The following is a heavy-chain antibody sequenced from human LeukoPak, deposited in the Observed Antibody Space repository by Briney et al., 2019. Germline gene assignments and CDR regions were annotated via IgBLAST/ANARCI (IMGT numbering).Heavy chain of an antibody. Sequence: GGSLRLSCAASGFTFSSYSMNWVRQAPGKGLEWVSSISSSSSYIYYADSVKGRFTISRDNAKNSLYLQMNSLRAEDTAVYYCAGGGYCSSTSCYVDYWGQGTLVTVSS. J-gene: IGHJ4*02. D-gene: IGHD2-2*01. CDR1: GFTFSSYS. V-gene: IGHV3-21*01. CDR2: ISSSSSYI. CDR3: AGGGYCSSTSCYVDY.